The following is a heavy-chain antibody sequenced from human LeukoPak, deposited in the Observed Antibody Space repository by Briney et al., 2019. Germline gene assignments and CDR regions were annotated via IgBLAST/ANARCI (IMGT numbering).Heavy chain of an antibody. CDR2: IYYSGST. J-gene: IGHJ6*02. CDR1: GGSIRSGGYY. CDR3: VRDSRNYYGSGKGGYYYYGMDV. V-gene: IGHV4-31*03. Sequence: PSETLALTCTVSGGSIRSGGYYWSWIRQHPGKGLEWIGYIYYSGSTYYNPSLKSRVTISVDTSKNQFSLKLSSVTAADTAVYYCVRDSRNYYGSGKGGYYYYGMDVWGQGTTVTVSS. D-gene: IGHD3-10*01.